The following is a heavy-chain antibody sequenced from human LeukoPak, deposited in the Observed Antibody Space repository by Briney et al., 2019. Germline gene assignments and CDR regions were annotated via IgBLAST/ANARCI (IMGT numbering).Heavy chain of an antibody. J-gene: IGHJ4*02. CDR2: ISAYNGNT. V-gene: IGHV1-18*01. CDR1: GYTFTSYG. Sequence: GASVKVSCKASGYTFTSYGISWVRQAPGQGLERMGWISAYNGNTNYAQKLQGRVTMTTDTSTSTAYMELRSLRSDDTAVYYCARGPYCSGGTCYSQYFDYWGQGTLVTVSS. D-gene: IGHD2-15*01. CDR3: ARGPYCSGGTCYSQYFDY.